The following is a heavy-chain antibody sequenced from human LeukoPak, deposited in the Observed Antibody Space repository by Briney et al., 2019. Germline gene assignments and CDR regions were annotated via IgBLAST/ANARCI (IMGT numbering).Heavy chain of an antibody. CDR1: GFTFSGSA. Sequence: GGSLRLSCAASGFTFSGSAMHWVRQASGKGLEWVGRIRSKANSYATAFAASVKGRFTISRDDSKNTAYLQMNSLKTEDTAVYYCWHYYYMDVWGKGTTVTVSS. J-gene: IGHJ6*03. CDR2: IRSKANSYAT. V-gene: IGHV3-73*01. CDR3: WHYYYMDV.